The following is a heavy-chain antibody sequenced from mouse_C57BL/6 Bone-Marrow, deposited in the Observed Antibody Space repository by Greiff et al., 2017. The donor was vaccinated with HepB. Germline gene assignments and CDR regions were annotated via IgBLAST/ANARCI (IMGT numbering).Heavy chain of an antibody. V-gene: IGHV10-1*01. CDR2: IRSKSNNYAT. Sequence: EVKLVESGGGLVQPKGSLKLSCAASGFSFNTYAMNWVRQAPGKGVEWVARIRSKSNNYATYYADSVKDRFTISRDDSESMLYLQMNNLKTEDTAMYYCVRPYYGYDGAWFAYWGQGTLVTVSA. CDR3: VRPYYGYDGAWFAY. J-gene: IGHJ3*01. CDR1: GFSFNTYA. D-gene: IGHD2-9*01.